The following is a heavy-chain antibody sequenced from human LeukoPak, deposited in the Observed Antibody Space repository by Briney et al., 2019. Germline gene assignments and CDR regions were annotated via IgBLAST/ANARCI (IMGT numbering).Heavy chain of an antibody. D-gene: IGHD5-18*01. CDR3: AIAIKDSYGFG. J-gene: IGHJ4*02. CDR2: INPNSGGT. Sequence: APVKVSCNASGSTFTFYYMHWVRQAPGQGLEWMGRINPNSGGTNYAQKFQGRVTMTRDTSISTAYMELSRLRSDDTAVYYCAIAIKDSYGFGWGQGTLVTVSS. V-gene: IGHV1-2*06. CDR1: GSTFTFYY.